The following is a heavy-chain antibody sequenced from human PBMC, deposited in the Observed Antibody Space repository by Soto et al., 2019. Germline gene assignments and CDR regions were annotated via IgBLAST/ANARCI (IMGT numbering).Heavy chain of an antibody. V-gene: IGHV5-51*01. CDR3: ARVADPYSFGYGGMDV. CDR2: IYAGDSDT. Sequence: ESLKISCKASGYSFSNYWIGWVRQMPGKGLEWLGLIYAGDSDTKYSPSIQGQVTFSADRSTSTAYLQWSSLKASDTAMYYCARVADPYSFGYGGMDVWGQGTTVTSP. D-gene: IGHD3-22*01. CDR1: GYSFSNYW. J-gene: IGHJ6*02.